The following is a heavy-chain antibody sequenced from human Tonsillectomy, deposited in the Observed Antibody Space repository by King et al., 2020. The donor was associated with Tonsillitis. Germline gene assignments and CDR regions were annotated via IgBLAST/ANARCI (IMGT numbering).Heavy chain of an antibody. CDR3: AKYNWNYSYMDV. V-gene: IGHV4-59*08. CDR1: GGSISGYY. CDR2: IYYSGST. J-gene: IGHJ6*03. D-gene: IGHD1-20*01. Sequence: QLQESGPGLVKPSETLSLTCTVSGGSISGYYWSWIRQPPGQGLEWIGYIYYSGSTNSNPSLQSRVIISVDTSKNLYSLHLGSVTAADTALYYCAKYNWNYSYMDVWGKGTTVTVSS.